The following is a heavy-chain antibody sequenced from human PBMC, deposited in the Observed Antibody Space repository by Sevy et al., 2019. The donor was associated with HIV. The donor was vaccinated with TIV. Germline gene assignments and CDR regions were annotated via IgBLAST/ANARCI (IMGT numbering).Heavy chain of an antibody. Sequence: ASVKVSCKASGYTFTNYGISWVRQAPGQGLEWMGWISAYNGNTKDAQKLQGRVTITTDTSTSTVDMELRSLRSDDTAVYYSAIDQEYSSGWHLDYWGQGTLVTVSS. D-gene: IGHD6-19*01. J-gene: IGHJ4*02. V-gene: IGHV1-18*01. CDR3: AIDQEYSSGWHLDY. CDR2: ISAYNGNT. CDR1: GYTFTNYG.